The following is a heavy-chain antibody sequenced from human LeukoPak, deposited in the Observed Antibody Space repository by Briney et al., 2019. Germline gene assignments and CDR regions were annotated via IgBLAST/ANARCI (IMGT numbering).Heavy chain of an antibody. Sequence: PGGSLRLSCAASGFTFSTYAMSWVRQAPGKGLEWVSAISGSGGSTYYAVSVKGRFTISRDNSKNTLFLQMNSLRAEDTAVYYCSKPPYSSSWHPFDYWGQGTLVTVSS. V-gene: IGHV3-23*01. CDR3: SKPPYSSSWHPFDY. J-gene: IGHJ4*02. CDR1: GFTFSTYA. CDR2: ISGSGGST. D-gene: IGHD6-13*01.